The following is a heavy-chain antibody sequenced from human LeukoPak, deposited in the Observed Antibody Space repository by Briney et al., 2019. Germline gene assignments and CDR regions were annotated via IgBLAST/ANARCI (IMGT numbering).Heavy chain of an antibody. D-gene: IGHD2-2*01. V-gene: IGHV3-48*03. CDR3: ARGYCSSTSCYFGYYYYYGMDV. CDR1: GFTFSSYE. J-gene: IGHJ6*04. CDR2: ISSSGSTI. Sequence: GGSLRLSCAASGFTFSSYEINWVRQAPGKGLEWVSYISSSGSTIYYADSVKGRFTISRDNAKNSLYLRMNSLRAEDTAVYYCARGYCSSTSCYFGYYYYYGMDVWGKGTTVTVSS.